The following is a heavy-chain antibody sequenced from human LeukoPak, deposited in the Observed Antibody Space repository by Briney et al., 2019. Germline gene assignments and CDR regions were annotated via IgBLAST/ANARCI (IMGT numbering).Heavy chain of an antibody. D-gene: IGHD4-17*01. CDR3: ARQMNTVTADY. CDR2: IFYSGST. V-gene: IGHV4-39*01. J-gene: IGHJ4*02. CDR1: GDSISSSSYY. Sequence: SETLSLTCTVSGDSISSSSYYWGWIRQPPGKGLEWIGSIFYSGSTYYNPSLNSRVTISIDTSKNPFSLRLSSVTAADTAVYYCARQMNTVTADYWGQGTLVTVSS.